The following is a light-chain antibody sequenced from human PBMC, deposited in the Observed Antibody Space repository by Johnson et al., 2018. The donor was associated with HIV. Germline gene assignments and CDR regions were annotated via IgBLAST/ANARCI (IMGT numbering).Light chain of an antibody. V-gene: IGLV1-51*01. CDR1: SSNIGNNY. Sequence: QSVLTQPPSVSAAPGQKVTISCSGSSSNIGNNYVSWYQQLPGTAPKLLIYDNNKRPSGIPDRFSGSKSGTSATLGITGLQTGDAADYYCGTWDSSLSAGFFGTGTQVTVL. J-gene: IGLJ1*01. CDR2: DNN. CDR3: GTWDSSLSAGF.